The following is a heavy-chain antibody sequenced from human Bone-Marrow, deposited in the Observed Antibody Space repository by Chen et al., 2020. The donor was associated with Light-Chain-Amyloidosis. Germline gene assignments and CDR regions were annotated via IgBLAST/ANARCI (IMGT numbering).Heavy chain of an antibody. V-gene: IGHV3-15*02. CDR3: ATAGLGGLKAAVFNY. CDR2: IKSKAQGATK. Sequence: EVQLVESGGASVKPGGSLRLSCAGSGFTFSNAWMSWVRQAPGRGLEWGWRIKSKAQGATKDYAAPVKGRFTVSRDDSKNTQYLQMNGLKVDDTAVYYWATAGLGGLKAAVFNYWGLGTLVTVSS. J-gene: IGHJ4*02. D-gene: IGHD6-13*01. CDR1: GFTFSNAW.